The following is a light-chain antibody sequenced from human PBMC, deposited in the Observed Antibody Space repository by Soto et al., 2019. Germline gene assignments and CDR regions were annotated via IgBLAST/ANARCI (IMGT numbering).Light chain of an antibody. Sequence: IVLTQSPGTLSLYPGERATLSCRASQSVSSSYLAWYQQKPGQAPRLLIYGASSRATGIPDRFSGSGSGTDFTLTISRLEPEDFAVYYCQQYGSSHTWTFGQGTKVDIK. CDR2: GAS. V-gene: IGKV3-20*01. CDR3: QQYGSSHTWT. J-gene: IGKJ1*01. CDR1: QSVSSSY.